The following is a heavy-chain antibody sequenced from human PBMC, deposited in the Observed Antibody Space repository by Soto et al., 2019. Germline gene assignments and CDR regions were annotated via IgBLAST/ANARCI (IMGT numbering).Heavy chain of an antibody. J-gene: IGHJ5*02. CDR3: ARQDRVVAEGRWFDP. D-gene: IGHD2-15*01. Sequence: SETLSLTCAVSGYSISSAYHWALIRQPPGKGLEWLGSVHYSGNTYYNPSLKSRLTISVDKSKNQFSLNLSSVTAADTAVYYCARQDRVVAEGRWFDPWGQGTLVTVSS. CDR2: VHYSGNT. CDR1: GYSISSAYH. V-gene: IGHV4-38-2*01.